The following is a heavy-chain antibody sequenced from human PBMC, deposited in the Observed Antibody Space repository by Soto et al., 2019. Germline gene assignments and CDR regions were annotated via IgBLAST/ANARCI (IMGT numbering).Heavy chain of an antibody. CDR3: TRGPVRREDY. Sequence: GGSLRLSCAASGFTFSDYPMNWIRQAPGKGLEWLSNINGGGDSIHSADSVKGRFTISRDNARNSLYLQMNSLGVEDTAVYYCTRGPVRREDYWGPGPLVTVSS. CDR1: GFTFSDYP. D-gene: IGHD1-26*01. V-gene: IGHV3-11*04. CDR2: INGGGDSI. J-gene: IGHJ4*02.